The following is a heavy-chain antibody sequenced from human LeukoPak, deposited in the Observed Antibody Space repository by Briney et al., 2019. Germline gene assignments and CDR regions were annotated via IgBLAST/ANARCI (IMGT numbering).Heavy chain of an antibody. CDR1: GYTFTSYD. D-gene: IGHD2-15*01. Sequence: ASVKVSCKASGYTFTSYDINWVRQATGQGLEWLGWMNPNSGGTNYAQKFQGRVTMTRDTSISTAYMELSRLRSDDTAVYYCARERGGRAFDIWGQGTMVTVSS. CDR2: MNPNSGGT. J-gene: IGHJ3*02. CDR3: ARERGGRAFDI. V-gene: IGHV1-2*02.